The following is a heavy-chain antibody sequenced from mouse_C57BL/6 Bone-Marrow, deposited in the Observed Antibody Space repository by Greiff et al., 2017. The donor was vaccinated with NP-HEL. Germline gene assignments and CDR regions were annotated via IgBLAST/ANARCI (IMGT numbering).Heavy chain of an antibody. D-gene: IGHD4-1*01. V-gene: IGHV1-81*01. CDR2: IYPRSGNT. CDR1: GYTFTSYG. Sequence: QVQLQQSGAELARPGASVTLSCKASGYTFTSYGISWVKQRTGQGLEWIGEIYPRSGNTYYNQKFQGKATLTADKSSRTAYSEYRSLTSEDTAVYFCARFWDGAMDYWGQGTSVTVSS. CDR3: ARFWDGAMDY. J-gene: IGHJ4*01.